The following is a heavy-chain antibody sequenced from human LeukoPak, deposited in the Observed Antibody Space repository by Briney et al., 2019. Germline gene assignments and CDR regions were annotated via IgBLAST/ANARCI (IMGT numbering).Heavy chain of an antibody. CDR3: ARVRGSGYYRGPLRTEDY. CDR2: ISSSSSYI. Sequence: GGSLRLSCAASGFTFSSYSMNWVRQAPGKGLEWVSSISSSSSYIYYADSVKGRFTISRDNAKNSLYLQMSSLRAEDTAVYYCARVRGSGYYRGPLRTEDYWGQGTLVTVSS. J-gene: IGHJ4*02. V-gene: IGHV3-21*01. D-gene: IGHD3-3*01. CDR1: GFTFSSYS.